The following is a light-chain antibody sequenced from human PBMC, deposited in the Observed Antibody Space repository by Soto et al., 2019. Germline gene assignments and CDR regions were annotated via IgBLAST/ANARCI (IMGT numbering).Light chain of an antibody. J-gene: IGLJ2*01. V-gene: IGLV2-14*01. CDR3: SSYTSSSTLVV. Sequence: QSALTQPASVSGSPGQSITISCTGTSSDVGGYSFVSWYQQHPGKAPKLMIYDVSNRPSGVSNRFSCSKSGNTASLTISGLQAEDEADYYCSSYTSSSTLVVFGGGTKLTVL. CDR1: SSDVGGYSF. CDR2: DVS.